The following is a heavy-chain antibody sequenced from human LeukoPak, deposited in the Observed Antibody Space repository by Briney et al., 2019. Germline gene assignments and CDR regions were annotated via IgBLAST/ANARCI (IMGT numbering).Heavy chain of an antibody. D-gene: IGHD3-16*02. V-gene: IGHV3-7*04. Sequence: GGSLRLSCAASGFTFSDLWMIWVRQAPGKGLEWVAKINPEGNIETYVDSVKGRFTISRDNTKNSLYLQMNALRAEDTAVYYCARDPRWRFDHWGQGTLVTVSS. CDR3: ARDPRWRFDH. CDR2: INPEGNIE. CDR1: GFTFSDLW. J-gene: IGHJ4*02.